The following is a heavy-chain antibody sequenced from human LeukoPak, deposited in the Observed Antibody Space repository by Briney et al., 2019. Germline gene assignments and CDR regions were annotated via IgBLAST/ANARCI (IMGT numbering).Heavy chain of an antibody. D-gene: IGHD2-15*01. V-gene: IGHV3-21*04. CDR3: AKDSLYCSGGSCLYYYYYMDV. CDR2: ISSSSNYI. CDR1: GFTFSSYS. J-gene: IGHJ6*03. Sequence: GGSLRLSCAASGFTFSSYSMNRVRQAPGKGLEWVSSISSSSNYIYYADSVKGRFTISRDNAKNSLYLQMNSLRAEDTAVYYCAKDSLYCSGGSCLYYYYYMDVWGKGTTVTISS.